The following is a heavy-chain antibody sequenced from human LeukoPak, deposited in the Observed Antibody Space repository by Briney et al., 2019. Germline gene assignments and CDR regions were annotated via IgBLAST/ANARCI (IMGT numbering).Heavy chain of an antibody. J-gene: IGHJ3*02. D-gene: IGHD1-26*01. CDR1: GGTFSSYA. CDR2: IIPIFGTA. Sequence: GASVKVSCKASGGTFSSYAISWVRQAPGQGLEWMGGIIPIFGTANYAQKFQGRVTITADESTSTAYMELSSLRSEDTAVYYCARDGGSYVRDAFDIWGQGTMVTVSS. V-gene: IGHV1-69*13. CDR3: ARDGGSYVRDAFDI.